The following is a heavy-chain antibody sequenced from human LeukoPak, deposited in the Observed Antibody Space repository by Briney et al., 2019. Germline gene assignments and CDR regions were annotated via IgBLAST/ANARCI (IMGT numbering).Heavy chain of an antibody. Sequence: GGSLRLSCAASAFSLNAYNMNWVRQAPGKGLEWVSSICYSGTYIYYADSEKGRFTISRDNAQNSLYLQMNSLRAEDTAIYYCVRDRGTYRPIDYWGQGTLVTVSS. V-gene: IGHV3-21*04. D-gene: IGHD1-26*01. J-gene: IGHJ4*02. CDR3: VRDRGTYRPIDY. CDR2: ICYSGTYI. CDR1: AFSLNAYN.